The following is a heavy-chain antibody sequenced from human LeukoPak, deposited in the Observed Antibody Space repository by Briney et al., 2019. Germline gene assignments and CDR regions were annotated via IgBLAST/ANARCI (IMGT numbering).Heavy chain of an antibody. CDR2: INWNGGST. Sequence: GGSLRLSCAASGFTFDDYGMSWVRQASGKGLEWVSGINWNGGSTGYADSVKGRFTISRDNAKNSLYLQMNSLRAEDTALYYCARESALAARYYYYYMDVWGKGTTVTVSS. V-gene: IGHV3-20*04. D-gene: IGHD2-15*01. CDR1: GFTFDDYG. CDR3: ARESALAARYYYYYMDV. J-gene: IGHJ6*03.